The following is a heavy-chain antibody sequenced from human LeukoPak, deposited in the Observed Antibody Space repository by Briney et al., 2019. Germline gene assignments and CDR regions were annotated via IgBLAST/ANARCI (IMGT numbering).Heavy chain of an antibody. CDR2: ISGSGGST. D-gene: IGHD3-22*01. J-gene: IGHJ4*02. V-gene: IGHV3-23*01. CDR3: ARDFHSSGYYHYFLY. CDR1: GFTFSSYA. Sequence: PGGSLRLSCAASGFTFSSYAMSWVRQAPGKGLEWVSAISGSGGSTYYADSVKGRFTISRDNSKNTLYLQMNSLRAEDTAVYYCARDFHSSGYYHYFLYWGQGTLVTVSS.